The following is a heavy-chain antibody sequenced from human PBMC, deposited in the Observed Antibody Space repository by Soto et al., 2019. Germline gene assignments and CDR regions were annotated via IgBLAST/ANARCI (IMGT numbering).Heavy chain of an antibody. CDR2: INPNSGGT. D-gene: IGHD3-16*01. CDR3: ARADYFSAFDI. Sequence: ASVKVSCKASGYTFTGYYMHWVRQAPGQGLEWMGSINPNSGGTNYAQKFQGWVTMTRDTSISTAYMELSRLRSDDTAVYYCARADYFSAFDIWGQGTMVTVSS. J-gene: IGHJ3*02. V-gene: IGHV1-2*04. CDR1: GYTFTGYY.